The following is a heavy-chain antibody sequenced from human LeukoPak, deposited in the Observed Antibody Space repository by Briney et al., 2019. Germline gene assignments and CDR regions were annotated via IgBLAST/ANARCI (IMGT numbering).Heavy chain of an antibody. D-gene: IGHD2-15*01. J-gene: IGHJ3*02. Sequence: GGSLRLSCAASGFTFSSYSMNWVRQAPGKGLEWVSSISSSSSYIYYADSVKGRFTISRDNAKNSLYLQMNSLRAEDTAVYYCARIGPIFDAFDIWGQGTMVTVSS. CDR1: GFTFSSYS. CDR2: ISSSSSYI. CDR3: ARIGPIFDAFDI. V-gene: IGHV3-21*01.